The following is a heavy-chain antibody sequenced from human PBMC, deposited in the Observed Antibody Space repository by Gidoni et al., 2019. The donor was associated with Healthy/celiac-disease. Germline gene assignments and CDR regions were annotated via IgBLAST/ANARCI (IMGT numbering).Heavy chain of an antibody. Sequence: EVQLVESGGGLVKPGRSLILSCTASGFTFGDYAMSWFRQAPGKGLEWVGFIRSKAYGGTTEYAASVKGRFTISRDDSKSIAYLQMNSLKTEDTAVYYCTRMFYYYDSSGYYYDEAFDIWGQGTMVTVSS. J-gene: IGHJ3*02. D-gene: IGHD3-22*01. V-gene: IGHV3-49*05. CDR1: GFTFGDYA. CDR2: IRSKAYGGTT. CDR3: TRMFYYYDSSGYYYDEAFDI.